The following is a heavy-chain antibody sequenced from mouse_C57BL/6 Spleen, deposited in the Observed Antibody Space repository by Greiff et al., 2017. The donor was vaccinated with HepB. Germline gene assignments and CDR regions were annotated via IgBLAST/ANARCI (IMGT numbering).Heavy chain of an antibody. CDR1: GYTFTSYW. J-gene: IGHJ2*01. V-gene: IGHV1-7*01. Sequence: QVQLKESGAELAKPGASVKLSCKASGYTFTSYWMHWVKQRPGQGLEWIGYIYPSSGYTKYNQKFKDKATLTADKSSSTAYMQLSSLTYEDSAVYYCARHALTTVVATYYFDYWGQGTTRTVSS. D-gene: IGHD1-1*01. CDR2: IYPSSGYT. CDR3: ARHALTTVVATYYFDY.